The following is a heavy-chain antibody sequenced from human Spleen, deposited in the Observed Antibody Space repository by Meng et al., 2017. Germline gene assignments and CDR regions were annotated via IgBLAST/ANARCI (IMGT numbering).Heavy chain of an antibody. V-gene: IGHV1-69*05. CDR1: GYTFTSYG. D-gene: IGHD2-2*01. J-gene: IGHJ4*02. CDR2: INGVFGTT. Sequence: SVKVSCKASGYTFTSYGISWVRQAPGQGLEWMGGINGVFGTTNYAQKFQGRATITTDESTNTVYMELSRLTSEDTAVYFCARKAGNCISTTCYSLDYWGQGTLVTVSS. CDR3: ARKAGNCISTTCYSLDY.